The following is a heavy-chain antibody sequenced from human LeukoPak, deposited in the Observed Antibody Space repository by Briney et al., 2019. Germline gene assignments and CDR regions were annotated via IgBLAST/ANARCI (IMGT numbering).Heavy chain of an antibody. CDR2: IYSGGST. CDR3: ARSSYYDILTGYYLFDY. CDR1: GFTVSSNY. D-gene: IGHD3-9*01. Sequence: GGSLRLSCAASGFTVSSNYMSWVRQAPGKGLEWVSVIYSGGSTYYADSVKGRFTISRDNSKNTLYLQMNSLRAEDTAVYYCARSSYYDILTGYYLFDYWGQGTLVTVSP. V-gene: IGHV3-53*01. J-gene: IGHJ4*02.